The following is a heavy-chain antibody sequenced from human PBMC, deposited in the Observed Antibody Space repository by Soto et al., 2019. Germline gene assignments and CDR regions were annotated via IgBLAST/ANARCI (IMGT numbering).Heavy chain of an antibody. CDR3: AKLGYCSGGSFCEDY. D-gene: IGHD2-15*01. CDR1: GFTFSSYG. CDR2: ISYDGSNK. J-gene: IGHJ4*02. Sequence: QVQLVESGGGVVQPGRSLRLSCAASGFTFSSYGMHWVRQAPGKGLEWVAVISYDGSNKYYADSVKGRFTISRDNSKNTLYLQMNSLRAEDTAVYYCAKLGYCSGGSFCEDYWSQGTLVTVSS. V-gene: IGHV3-30*18.